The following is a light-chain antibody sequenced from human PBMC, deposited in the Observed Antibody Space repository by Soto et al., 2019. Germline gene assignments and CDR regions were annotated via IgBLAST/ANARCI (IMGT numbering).Light chain of an antibody. J-gene: IGLJ1*01. CDR2: GDI. V-gene: IGLV1-40*01. Sequence: QSVLTQPPSVSGAPGRRVPFPCIGGTSNIGARYDVHWYQHLPGTAPKLLIYGDINRPSGVPDRFSGSKSGTSASLAITGLQAEDEADYYCQSYDSSLSGGVFGTGTKVTVL. CDR1: TSNIGARYD. CDR3: QSYDSSLSGGV.